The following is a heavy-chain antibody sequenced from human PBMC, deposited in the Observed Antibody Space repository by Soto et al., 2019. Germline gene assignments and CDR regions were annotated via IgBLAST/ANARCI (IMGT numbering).Heavy chain of an antibody. Sequence: SEPLSLTCRVSGGSLGTRAYFWSWIPHPPAKGLEWIGYTLYSGSPNYNPALQSLQSRVTISVDTSRNQFSLRLTSVTAADTALYCCARHDYYHKRFDLWGQGTLVTVSS. D-gene: IGHD3-9*01. CDR1: GGSLGTRAYF. V-gene: IGHV4-61*08. CDR2: TLYSGSP. J-gene: IGHJ5*02. CDR3: ARHDYYHKRFDL.